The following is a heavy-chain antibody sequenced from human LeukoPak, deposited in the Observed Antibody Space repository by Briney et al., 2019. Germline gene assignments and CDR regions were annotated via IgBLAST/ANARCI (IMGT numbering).Heavy chain of an antibody. CDR1: GFTFSIYG. CDR2: INSDGSDI. CDR3: ARDWQWLDAFDI. V-gene: IGHV3-74*03. J-gene: IGHJ3*02. Sequence: GGSLRLSCAASGFTFSIYGMGWVRQAPGKGPVWVSRINSDGSDITYADSVKGRFTISRDNAKNTLYLQMISLRAEDTAVYYCARDWQWLDAFDIWGQGTMVTVSS. D-gene: IGHD5-18*01.